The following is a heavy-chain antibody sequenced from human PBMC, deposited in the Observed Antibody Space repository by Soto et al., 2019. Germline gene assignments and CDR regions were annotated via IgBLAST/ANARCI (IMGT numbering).Heavy chain of an antibody. CDR3: ARGNVVSNDY. Sequence: TSETLSLTCAVSGGSISSGGYSWSWIRQPPGKGLEWIGYIYHSGSTYYNPSLKSRVTISADRSKNQFSLKLSSVTAADTAVYYGARGNVVSNDYWGQGTLVTVSS. V-gene: IGHV4-30-2*01. CDR1: GGSISSGGYS. J-gene: IGHJ4*02. CDR2: IYHSGST. D-gene: IGHD2-21*01.